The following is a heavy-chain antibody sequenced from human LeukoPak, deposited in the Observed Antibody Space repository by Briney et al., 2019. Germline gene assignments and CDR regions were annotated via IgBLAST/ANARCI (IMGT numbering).Heavy chain of an antibody. D-gene: IGHD6-19*01. Sequence: ASVKVSCKASGYTFTSYYMHWVRQAPGKGLEWMGGFDPEDGETIYAQKFQGRVTMTEDTSTDTAYMELSSLRSEDTAVYYCATDEYSSGWYYMYWGQGTLVTVSS. CDR1: GYTFTSYY. CDR2: FDPEDGET. J-gene: IGHJ4*02. V-gene: IGHV1-24*01. CDR3: ATDEYSSGWYYMY.